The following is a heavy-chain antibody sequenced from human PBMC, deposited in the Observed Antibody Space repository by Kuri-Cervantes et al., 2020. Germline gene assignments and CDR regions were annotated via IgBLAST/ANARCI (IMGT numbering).Heavy chain of an antibody. D-gene: IGHD5-18*01. CDR3: ARGYGY. CDR2: INNSSTTI. Sequence: GGSLRLSCAASGFTFSSYAMSWVRQAPGKGLEWLSYINNSSTTIYYADSVKGRFTISRDNAENSLYLQMNSLRDEDTAVYYCARGYGYWGQGTLVTVSS. V-gene: IGHV3-48*02. CDR1: GFTFSSYA. J-gene: IGHJ4*02.